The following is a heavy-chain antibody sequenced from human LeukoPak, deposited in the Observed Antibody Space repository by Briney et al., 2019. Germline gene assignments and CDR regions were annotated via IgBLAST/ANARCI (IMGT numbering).Heavy chain of an antibody. Sequence: SGRSLRLSCAASGFTFSSYAMHWVRQAPGKGLEWVAVISYDGSNKYYADSVKGQFTISRDNSKNTLYLQMNSLRAEDTAVYYCAREVTPDSFFDYWGQGTLVTVSS. CDR2: ISYDGSNK. D-gene: IGHD4-17*01. CDR1: GFTFSSYA. V-gene: IGHV3-30-3*01. J-gene: IGHJ4*02. CDR3: AREVTPDSFFDY.